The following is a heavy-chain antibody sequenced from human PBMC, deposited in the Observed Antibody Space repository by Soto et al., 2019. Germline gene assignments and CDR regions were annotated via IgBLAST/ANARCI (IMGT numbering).Heavy chain of an antibody. Sequence: PSETLSLTCAVYDGSFSGYYWSWIRQPPGKGLEWIGEINHSGSTNYNPSLKSRVTISVDTSKNQFSLKLSSVTAADTAVYYCARGLVVIGLQLTVALHSCGQGSLVTV. CDR1: DGSFSGYY. D-gene: IGHD3-22*01. J-gene: IGHJ3*02. V-gene: IGHV4-34*01. CDR2: INHSGST. CDR3: ARGLVVIGLQLTVALHS.